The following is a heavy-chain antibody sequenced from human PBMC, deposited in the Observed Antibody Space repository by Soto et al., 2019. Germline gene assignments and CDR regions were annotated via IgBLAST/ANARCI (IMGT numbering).Heavy chain of an antibody. D-gene: IGHD6-13*01. CDR2: ISPYNGNT. Sequence: ASVKVSCKASGYTFTSYGVSWVRQAPGQGLEWMGWISPYNGNTDHAQKLQGRVTLTTDTSTSTAYMELRSLTSDDTAVYYCARVGQQVAYFQHWGQGTLVTSPQ. CDR1: GYTFTSYG. CDR3: ARVGQQVAYFQH. V-gene: IGHV1-18*01. J-gene: IGHJ1*01.